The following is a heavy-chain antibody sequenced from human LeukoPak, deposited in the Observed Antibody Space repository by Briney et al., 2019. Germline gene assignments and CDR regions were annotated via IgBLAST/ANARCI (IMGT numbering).Heavy chain of an antibody. Sequence: GGSLRLSCTASGFTFSGSWMSWVRQAPGRGLEWVASIKQDGSQKYYVDSVKGRFTISRDNAENSLYLQMNSLRAEDTAVYYCARSGSYYPHDYWGQGTLVTVSS. V-gene: IGHV3-7*01. J-gene: IGHJ4*02. CDR2: IKQDGSQK. CDR3: ARSGSYYPHDY. D-gene: IGHD1-26*01. CDR1: GFTFSGSW.